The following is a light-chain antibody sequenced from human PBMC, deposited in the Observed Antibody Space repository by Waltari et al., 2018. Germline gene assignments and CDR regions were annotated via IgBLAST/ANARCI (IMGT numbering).Light chain of an antibody. CDR1: QSVGPN. V-gene: IGKV3-15*01. Sequence: EIVMTQSPATLSVSPGERATLSCRASQSVGPNLAWYQQKPGQAPRVLIYGASTRPTGVPATFSGSESETEFTLTISSVQSEDFAVYYCQQYYNGPRTFGQGTKVEIK. CDR3: QQYYNGPRT. J-gene: IGKJ1*01. CDR2: GAS.